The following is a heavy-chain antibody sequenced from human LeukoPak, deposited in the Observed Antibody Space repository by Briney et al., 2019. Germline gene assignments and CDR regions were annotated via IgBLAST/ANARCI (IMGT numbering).Heavy chain of an antibody. CDR2: ISTYSGNT. CDR1: GYTYTSYT. Sequence: GASVKVSCKASGYTYTSYTFSWVRQAPGQGLEWVGWISTYSGNTNYAQNFQGRVTMTTDTSTSTAYMELRSLTSDDTAVYYCARVPHSSGCLDYWGQGTLVTVSS. CDR3: ARVPHSSGCLDY. J-gene: IGHJ4*02. D-gene: IGHD6-19*01. V-gene: IGHV1-18*01.